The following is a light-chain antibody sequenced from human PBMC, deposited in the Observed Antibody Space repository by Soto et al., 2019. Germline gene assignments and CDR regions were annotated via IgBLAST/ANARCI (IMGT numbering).Light chain of an antibody. CDR1: SSDVGHYNF. J-gene: IGLJ1*01. V-gene: IGLV2-14*01. CDR2: EVS. Sequence: LTQPASVSGSPGQSITISCTGTSSDVGHYNFVSWYQQHPGKAPKFIIYEVSNRPSGVSDRFSGSKSGNTASLTIPGLQAEDEADYYCTSYTTSSTYVFGTGTKVTVL. CDR3: TSYTTSSTYV.